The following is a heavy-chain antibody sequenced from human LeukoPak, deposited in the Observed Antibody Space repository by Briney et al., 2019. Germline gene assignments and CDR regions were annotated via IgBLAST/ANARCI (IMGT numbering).Heavy chain of an antibody. V-gene: IGHV2-5*02. CDR3: ALIDPPPAAYGY. J-gene: IGHJ4*02. CDR1: GFSLSTSGVG. Sequence: SAPTLVHPTPTLTLTCTFSGFSLSTSGVGVGWIRQPPVKALEWLALIYWDDDKRYSPSLKSRLTITKVTSKNQVVLTMSNMYPVDTATYYCALIDPPPAAYGYWGQGTLVTVSS. D-gene: IGHD2-2*01. CDR2: IYWDDDK.